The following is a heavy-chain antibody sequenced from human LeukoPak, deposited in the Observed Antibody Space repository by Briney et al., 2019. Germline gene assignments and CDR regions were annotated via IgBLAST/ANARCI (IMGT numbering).Heavy chain of an antibody. V-gene: IGHV4-39*07. CDR2: IYYSGST. J-gene: IGHJ4*02. Sequence: PSETLSLTCTVSGGSISSSSYYWGWIRQPPGKGLEWIGSIYYSGSTYYNPSLKSRVTISVDTSKNQFSLKLSSVTAADTAVYYCARATRNYDSSDGLDYWGQGTLVTVSS. D-gene: IGHD3-22*01. CDR3: ARATRNYDSSDGLDY. CDR1: GGSISSSSYY.